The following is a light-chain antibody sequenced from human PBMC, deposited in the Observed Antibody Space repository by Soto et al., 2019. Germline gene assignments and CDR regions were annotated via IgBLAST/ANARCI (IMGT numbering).Light chain of an antibody. CDR2: AAS. CDR1: QGISSY. Sequence: IQMTQSRSSLSASVGDRVTITCRASQGISSYLAWYQQKPGKAPKLLTYAASTLQSGVPSRFSGSGSGTDFTLTISCLQSEDFATYYCQQYHSYPRTFGQGTKVDIK. V-gene: IGKV1-8*01. CDR3: QQYHSYPRT. J-gene: IGKJ1*01.